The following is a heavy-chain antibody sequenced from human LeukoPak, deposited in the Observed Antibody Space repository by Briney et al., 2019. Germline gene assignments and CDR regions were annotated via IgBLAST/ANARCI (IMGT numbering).Heavy chain of an antibody. CDR1: GGSISGYF. Sequence: SETLSLTCTVSGGSISGYFWSWIRQPPGKGLEWIGYIYNSGNTNYNPSLKSRVTLLVDTSKNHFSLKLSSVTAADTAVYYCARLSTVTTSFDYWGQGTLVTVSS. CDR3: ARLSTVTTSFDY. CDR2: IYNSGNT. V-gene: IGHV4-59*01. J-gene: IGHJ4*02. D-gene: IGHD4-17*01.